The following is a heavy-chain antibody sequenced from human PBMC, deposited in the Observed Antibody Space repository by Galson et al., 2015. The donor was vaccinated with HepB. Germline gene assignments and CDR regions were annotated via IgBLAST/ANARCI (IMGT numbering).Heavy chain of an antibody. CDR3: ALLIGDSTQFDY. Sequence: SLRLSCAASGFTFSSYSMNRVRQAPGKGLEWVSSISSSSSYIYYADSVKGRFTISRDNSKNTLYLQMNSLRAEDTAVYYCALLIGDSTQFDYWGQGTLVTVSS. V-gene: IGHV3-21*01. CDR1: GFTFSSYS. J-gene: IGHJ4*02. D-gene: IGHD4-17*01. CDR2: ISSSSSYI.